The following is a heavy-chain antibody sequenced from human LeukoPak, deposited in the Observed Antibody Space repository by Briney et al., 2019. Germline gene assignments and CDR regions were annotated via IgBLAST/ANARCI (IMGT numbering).Heavy chain of an antibody. CDR1: GFTFTDHY. Sequence: ASVTVSCKASGFTFTDHYMHWVRQAPGQGLEWMGWINGKRGDTNYAQNFQDRVTMTRDTSTSTVYMELSRLTVDNTAVYYCARDHDWGVDYWGQGTLVTVSS. D-gene: IGHD7-27*01. CDR2: INGKRGDT. J-gene: IGHJ4*02. V-gene: IGHV1-2*02. CDR3: ARDHDWGVDY.